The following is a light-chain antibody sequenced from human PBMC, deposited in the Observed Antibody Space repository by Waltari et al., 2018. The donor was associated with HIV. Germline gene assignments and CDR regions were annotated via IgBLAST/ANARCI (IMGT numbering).Light chain of an antibody. CDR3: AAWDDTLSGWV. CDR1: SANIGNT. Sequence: QSVLTQPPSASGTPGQRVTISCSGSSANIGNTVYWYTQLPGTAPKVLIYRDNQRPSGVPDRFSGSRSGTSASLDVSGLRSEDEANYFCAAWDDTLSGWVFGGGTKLTVL. CDR2: RDN. J-gene: IGLJ3*02. V-gene: IGLV1-47*01.